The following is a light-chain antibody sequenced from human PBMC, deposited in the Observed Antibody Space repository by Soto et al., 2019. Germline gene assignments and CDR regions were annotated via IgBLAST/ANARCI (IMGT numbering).Light chain of an antibody. Sequence: QLTQSPSSLSASVGDRVTITCRASQDISRYLAWYQQRAGKAPKLLIYGASTLQSGVPSRFSGSGSGTEVTLTISSLQPEDFATYHCQQLQRTPFTFGPGTTGDV. CDR2: GAS. V-gene: IGKV1-9*01. J-gene: IGKJ3*01. CDR1: QDISRY. CDR3: QQLQRTPFT.